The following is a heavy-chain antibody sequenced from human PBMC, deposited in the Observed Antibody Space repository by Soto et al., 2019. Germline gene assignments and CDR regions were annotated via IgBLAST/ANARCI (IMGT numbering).Heavy chain of an antibody. D-gene: IGHD2-8*01. J-gene: IGHJ4*02. CDR3: ARDVYSVEY. Sequence: QVQLVQSGAEVKKPGASVKASCKASGYSFTGHYVHWVRQAPGQGLEWMGWINPHSGDTKYAEKFQGRVTMTRDTSFSTAYVELSRLRSDDTAMYYCARDVYSVEYWGQGTLVTVSS. V-gene: IGHV1-2*02. CDR1: GYSFTGHY. CDR2: INPHSGDT.